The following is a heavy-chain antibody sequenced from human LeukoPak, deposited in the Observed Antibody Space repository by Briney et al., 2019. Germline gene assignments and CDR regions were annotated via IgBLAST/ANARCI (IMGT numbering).Heavy chain of an antibody. D-gene: IGHD3-10*01. Sequence: GASVKVSCKASGYTFTSYGISWVRQAPGQGLEWMEWISAYNGNTNYAQKLQGRVTMTTDTSTSTAYMELRSLRSDDTAVYYCARDYYGSGSYYNVPFDYWGQGTLVTVSS. CDR3: ARDYYGSGSYYNVPFDY. CDR1: GYTFTSYG. J-gene: IGHJ4*02. CDR2: ISAYNGNT. V-gene: IGHV1-18*01.